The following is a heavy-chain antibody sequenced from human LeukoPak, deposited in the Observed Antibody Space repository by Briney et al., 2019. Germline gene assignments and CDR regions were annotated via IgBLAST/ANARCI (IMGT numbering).Heavy chain of an antibody. J-gene: IGHJ4*02. V-gene: IGHV1-2*02. CDR2: INPNSGGT. D-gene: IGHD6-19*01. CDR3: ARDEAGCSGWYYY. Sequence: ASVKVSCKASGYTFTGYYMHWVRQAPGQGLEWMGWINPNSGGTNYAQKFQGRVAMTRDTSISTAYMELSRLRSDDTAVYYCARDEAGCSGWYYYWGQGTLVTVSS. CDR1: GYTFTGYY.